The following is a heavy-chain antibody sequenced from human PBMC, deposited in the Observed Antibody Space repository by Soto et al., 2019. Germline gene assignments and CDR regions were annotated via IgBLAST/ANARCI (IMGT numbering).Heavy chain of an antibody. J-gene: IGHJ4*02. CDR2: IYHSGST. V-gene: IGHV4-4*02. D-gene: IGHD6-6*01. CDR1: GGSISSSNW. CDR3: ARGSAARPKSMDY. Sequence: SETLSLTCAVSGGSISSSNWWSWVRQPPGKGLEWIGEIYHSGSTNYNPSLKSRVTISVDTSKNQFSLKLSSVTAADTAVYYCARGSAARPKSMDYWGQGTLVTVSS.